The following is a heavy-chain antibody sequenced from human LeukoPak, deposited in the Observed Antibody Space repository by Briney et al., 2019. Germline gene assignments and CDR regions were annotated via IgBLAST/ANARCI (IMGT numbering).Heavy chain of an antibody. J-gene: IGHJ4*02. Sequence: GASLNISYKGSGSSFTSYWIGWVRPPRGKGLGWMGIIYPGDSDTRYSTSFPSEVTTSADMSISTAYLQCSSLKASDTAMYYCARHTNPGYSSSWYFDYWGQGTLVTVSS. V-gene: IGHV5-51*01. CDR3: ARHTNPGYSSSWYFDY. CDR2: IYPGDSDT. D-gene: IGHD6-13*01. CDR1: GSSFTSYW.